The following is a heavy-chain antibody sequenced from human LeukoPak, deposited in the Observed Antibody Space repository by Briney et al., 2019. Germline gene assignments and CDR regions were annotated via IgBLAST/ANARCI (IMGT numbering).Heavy chain of an antibody. J-gene: IGHJ4*02. V-gene: IGHV5-10-1*01. Sequence: GESLKISCKGSGYSFTSYWISWVRQMPGKGLEWMGRIDPSDSYTSYSPSFQGHVTISADESISTAYLQWSTLKASDTAIYYCARHYRMFDSGSYSNYWGQGTLVTVSS. CDR3: ARHYRMFDSGSYSNY. CDR2: IDPSDSYT. D-gene: IGHD6-19*01. CDR1: GYSFTSYW.